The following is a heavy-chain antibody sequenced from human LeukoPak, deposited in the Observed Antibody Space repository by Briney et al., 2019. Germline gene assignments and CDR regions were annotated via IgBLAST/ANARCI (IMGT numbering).Heavy chain of an antibody. Sequence: GGSLRLSCAASGFTFSSYAMHWVRQAPGKGLEWVAVISYDGSNKYYADSVKGRFTISRDNSKNTLYLQMNSLRAEDTAVYYCAPRSGSYPFQHWGQGTLVTVSS. V-gene: IGHV3-30-3*01. J-gene: IGHJ1*01. D-gene: IGHD1-26*01. CDR1: GFTFSSYA. CDR2: ISYDGSNK. CDR3: APRSGSYPFQH.